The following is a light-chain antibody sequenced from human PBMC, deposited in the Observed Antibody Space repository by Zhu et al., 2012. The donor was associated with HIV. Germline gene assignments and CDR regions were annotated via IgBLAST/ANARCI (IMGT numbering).Light chain of an antibody. CDR3: QQRRNWPLT. Sequence: EIVLTQSPGTLSLSPGERATLSCRASQSISSTYLAWYQQKPGQAPRLLIYDASKRAAGIPPRFSGSGSGTDFTLTISSLEPEDFALYYCQQRRNWPLTFGGGTKVEIK. J-gene: IGKJ4*01. CDR1: QSISSTY. CDR2: DAS. V-gene: IGKV3-11*01.